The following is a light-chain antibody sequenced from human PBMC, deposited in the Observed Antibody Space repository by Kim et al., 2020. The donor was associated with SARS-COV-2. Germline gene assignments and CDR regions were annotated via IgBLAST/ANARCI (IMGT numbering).Light chain of an antibody. CDR2: DVS. CDR3: SSYTSSSTWV. Sequence: QSALTQPASVSGSPGQSITISCTGTSSDVGGYNYVSWYQQHPGKAPKLMIYDVSKRPSGVSNRFSGSKSDNMASLTISGLQAEDEADYYCSSYTSSSTWVFGGGTQLTVL. J-gene: IGLJ3*02. CDR1: SSDVGGYNY. V-gene: IGLV2-14*01.